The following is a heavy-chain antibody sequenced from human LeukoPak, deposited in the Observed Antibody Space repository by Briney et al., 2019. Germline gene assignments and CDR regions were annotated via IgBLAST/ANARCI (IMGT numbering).Heavy chain of an antibody. CDR2: MNPNSGNT. V-gene: IGHV1-8*01. D-gene: IGHD6-13*01. J-gene: IGHJ6*02. CDR1: GYTFTSYD. Sequence: ASVKVSCKASGYTFTSYDINWVRQATGQGLEWMGWMNPNSGNTGYAQKFQGRVTMTRNTSISTAYMELSSLRSEDTAVYYCARARFEYCSSWYRYYYYGMDVWGQGTTVTVSS. CDR3: ARARFEYCSSWYRYYYYGMDV.